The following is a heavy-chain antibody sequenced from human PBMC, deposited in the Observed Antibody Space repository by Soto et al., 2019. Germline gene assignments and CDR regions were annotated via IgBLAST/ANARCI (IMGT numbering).Heavy chain of an antibody. CDR3: ARDRQYYQFWSGCQNEGPCAMDV. Sequence: QVQLQQWGAGLLKPSETLSLTCVVYGGSFSGYYWTWIRQAPGKGLEWIGEINHCGGTNYNSSLKSRVTISVDTSKNQFSLILYSVTAADTAVYYCARDRQYYQFWSGCQNEGPCAMDVWGQGTTVTVSS. CDR2: INHCGGT. CDR1: GGSFSGYY. J-gene: IGHJ6*02. V-gene: IGHV4-34*02. D-gene: IGHD3-3*02.